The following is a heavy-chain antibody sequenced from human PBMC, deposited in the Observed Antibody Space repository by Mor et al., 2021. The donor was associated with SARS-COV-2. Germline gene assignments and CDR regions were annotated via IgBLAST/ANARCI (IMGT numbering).Heavy chain of an antibody. CDR3: ARDRIDV. V-gene: IGHV4-34*01. D-gene: IGHD2-15*01. Sequence: SLKSRVTISVDTSKNQFSLRLKSVTAADTAIYYCARDRIDVWGKGTTVSVSS. J-gene: IGHJ6*04.